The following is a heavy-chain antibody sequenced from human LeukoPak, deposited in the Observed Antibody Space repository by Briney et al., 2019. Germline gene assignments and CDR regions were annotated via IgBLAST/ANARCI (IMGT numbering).Heavy chain of an antibody. D-gene: IGHD1-26*01. J-gene: IGHJ4*02. CDR2: IIPMVGVT. CDR3: ARRVPLVN. Sequence: SVKVSCTASGGSISGYSIGLVRHGPGQVPEWMGRIIPMVGVTKYAQKFQGRLTITADKSTNTAYMELTRLTSEDTAVYYCARRVPLVNWGQGTLVTVSS. V-gene: IGHV1-69*02. CDR1: GGSISGYS.